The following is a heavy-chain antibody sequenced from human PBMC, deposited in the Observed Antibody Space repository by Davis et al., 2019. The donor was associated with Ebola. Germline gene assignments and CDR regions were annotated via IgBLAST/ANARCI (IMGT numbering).Heavy chain of an antibody. J-gene: IGHJ3*02. CDR1: GGSISSGGYY. D-gene: IGHD3-10*01. V-gene: IGHV4-31*03. Sequence: MPSETLSLTCTVSGGSISSGGYYWSWIRQHPGKGLEWIGYIYYSGSTYYNPSLKSRVTISVDTSKNQFSLKLSSVTAADTAVYYCARTVLLWFGELFLEGAFDIWGQGTMVTVSS. CDR3: ARTVLLWFGELFLEGAFDI. CDR2: IYYSGST.